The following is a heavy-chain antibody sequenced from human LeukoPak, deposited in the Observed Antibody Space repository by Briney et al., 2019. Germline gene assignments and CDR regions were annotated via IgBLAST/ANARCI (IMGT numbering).Heavy chain of an antibody. CDR3: ARAPYPYYDSSGYYFDY. J-gene: IGHJ4*02. D-gene: IGHD3-22*01. Sequence: GESLKISCKGSGYSFTSYWIGWVRQMPGKGLEWMGIIYPGDSDTRYSPSFQGQVTISADKSISTAYLQWSSLKASDTAMYYCARAPYPYYDSSGYYFDYWGQGTLVTVSS. CDR1: GYSFTSYW. V-gene: IGHV5-51*01. CDR2: IYPGDSDT.